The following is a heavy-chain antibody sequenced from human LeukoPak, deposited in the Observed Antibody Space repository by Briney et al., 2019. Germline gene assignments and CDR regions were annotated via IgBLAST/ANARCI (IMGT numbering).Heavy chain of an antibody. Sequence: PGRSLRLSCAASGFTFSSSAMSWVRQAPGKGLEWVSAISNNGGYTYYADSVQGRFTISRDNSKSTLCLQMNSLRAEDTAVYYCAKQLGYCSDGSCYFPYWGQGPLVTVSS. J-gene: IGHJ4*02. CDR3: AKQLGYCSDGSCYFPY. V-gene: IGHV3-23*01. CDR2: ISNNGGYT. D-gene: IGHD2-15*01. CDR1: GFTFSSSA.